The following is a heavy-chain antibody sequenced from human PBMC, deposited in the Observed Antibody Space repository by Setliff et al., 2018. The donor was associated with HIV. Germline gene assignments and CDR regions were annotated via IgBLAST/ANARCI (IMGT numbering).Heavy chain of an antibody. Sequence: GASVKVSCKASGYTFSNQGLSWVRQAPGQGPEWVGWISVYTGDSYYGQKFQDRVTITADASTNTAYMELRSLRSDDSAIYYCARNFGLSPSGKYYYYYGMDIWGQGTTVTVS. J-gene: IGHJ6*02. CDR2: ISVYTGDS. CDR3: ARNFGLSPSGKYYYYYGMDI. V-gene: IGHV1-18*01. D-gene: IGHD3-10*01. CDR1: GYTFSNQG.